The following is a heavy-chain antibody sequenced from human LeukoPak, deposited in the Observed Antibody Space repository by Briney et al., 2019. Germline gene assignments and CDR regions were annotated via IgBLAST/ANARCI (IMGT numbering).Heavy chain of an antibody. J-gene: IGHJ4*02. CDR1: GGSISSSSYY. CDR3: AGLVASYYFDY. CDR2: IYHSGST. V-gene: IGHV4-39*01. Sequence: PSETLSLTCTVSGGSISSSSYYWGWIRQPPGKGLEWIGSIYHSGSTYYNPSLKSRVTISVDTSKNQFSLKLSSVTAADTAVYYCAGLVASYYFDYWGQGTLVTVSS. D-gene: IGHD2-2*01.